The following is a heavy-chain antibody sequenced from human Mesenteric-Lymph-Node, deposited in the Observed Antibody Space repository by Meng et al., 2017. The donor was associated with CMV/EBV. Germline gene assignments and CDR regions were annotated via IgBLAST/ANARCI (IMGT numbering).Heavy chain of an antibody. D-gene: IGHD3-22*01. CDR1: GFTFSSYV. Sequence: GESLKISCAASGFTFSSYVMHWVRQAPGKGLEWVAVISYDGSKEYADSVKGRFTISRDNSKNTLYLQMNSLRTEDTAVYYCASDYYDDSGYGHWGQGTLVTVSS. J-gene: IGHJ4*02. V-gene: IGHV3-30-3*01. CDR3: ASDYYDDSGYGH. CDR2: ISYDGSKE.